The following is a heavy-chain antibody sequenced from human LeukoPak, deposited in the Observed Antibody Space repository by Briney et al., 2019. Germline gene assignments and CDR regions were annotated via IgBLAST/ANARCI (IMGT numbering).Heavy chain of an antibody. CDR3: ARGGRVPAAPIYFDY. Sequence: GSLRLSCAASGFTFSSYAMHWVRQAPGKGLEWVAVISYDGSNKYYAGSVKGRFTISRDNSKNTLYLQMNSLRAEDTAVYYCARGGRVPAAPIYFDYWGQGTLVTVSS. CDR2: ISYDGSNK. J-gene: IGHJ4*02. CDR1: GFTFSSYA. D-gene: IGHD2-2*01. V-gene: IGHV3-30-3*01.